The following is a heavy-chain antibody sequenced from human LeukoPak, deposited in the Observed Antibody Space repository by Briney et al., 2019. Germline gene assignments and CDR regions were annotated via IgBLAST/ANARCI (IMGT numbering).Heavy chain of an antibody. V-gene: IGHV1-18*01. Sequence: ALVKVPCKASGYTFTSYGISWVRQAPGQGLEWMGWISAYNGNTNYAQKLQGRVTMTTDTSTSTAYMELRSLRSDDTAVYYCARDQRITMVRGVIAAYYYYGMDVWGQGTTVTVSS. CDR1: GYTFTSYG. CDR2: ISAYNGNT. D-gene: IGHD3-10*01. J-gene: IGHJ6*02. CDR3: ARDQRITMVRGVIAAYYYYGMDV.